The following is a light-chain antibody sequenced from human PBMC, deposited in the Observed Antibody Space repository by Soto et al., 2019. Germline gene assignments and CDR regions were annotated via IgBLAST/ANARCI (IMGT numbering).Light chain of an antibody. V-gene: IGLV2-8*01. CDR1: SSDVGGYNY. Sequence: QSALTQPPSASGSPGQSVTISCTGTSSDVGGYNYVSWYQHHPGKAPKLMIYEVSKRPSGVPDRFSGSKSGNTASLTVSGLQAEDEADYYCSSYAGSNKMLFGGGTKVTVL. J-gene: IGLJ2*01. CDR2: EVS. CDR3: SSYAGSNKML.